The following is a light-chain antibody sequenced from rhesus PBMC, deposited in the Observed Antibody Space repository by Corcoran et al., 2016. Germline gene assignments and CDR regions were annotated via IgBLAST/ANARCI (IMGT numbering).Light chain of an antibody. CDR2: EAS. J-gene: IGKJ3*01. Sequence: DIQMTQSPSSLSASVGDRVTITCRASQGITNDLAWYQQKPGETSKLLIYEASSLQSGIPSRFSGSGSGTVFTLTISSLQPEDFAPYYCQPYYSTPFTFGPGTKLNIK. CDR1: QGITND. V-gene: IGKV1-25*01. CDR3: QPYYSTPFT.